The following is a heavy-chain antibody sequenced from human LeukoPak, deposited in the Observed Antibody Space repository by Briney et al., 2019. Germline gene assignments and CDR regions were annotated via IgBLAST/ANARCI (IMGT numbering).Heavy chain of an antibody. CDR2: ISGSGGST. V-gene: IGHV3-23*01. J-gene: IGHJ4*02. CDR3: AKDSRHYDFWSGYTPEYYFDY. CDR1: GFTFSSYA. D-gene: IGHD3-3*01. Sequence: PGGSLRLSCAASGFTFSSYAMSWVRQAPGKGLEWVSAISGSGGSTYYADSVKGRFTISRDNSKNTLYLQMNSLRAEDTAVYYCAKDSRHYDFWSGYTPEYYFDYWGQGTLVTVSS.